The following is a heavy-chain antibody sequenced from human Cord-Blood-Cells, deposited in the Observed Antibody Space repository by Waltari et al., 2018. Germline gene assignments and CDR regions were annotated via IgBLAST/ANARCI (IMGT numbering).Heavy chain of an antibody. Sequence: QVQLQQLGAGLLKPSETLSLSCAVYGGPFSGYYWSWIRQPPGKGLGWIGGINHNGSTNYRPCLKGRVTRIDNTSKKQFSLKRGSGAAAEAAVYCSAKGEGAITGDLGGYWGQGTLVTVSS. J-gene: IGHJ4*02. CDR2: INHNGST. CDR1: GGPFSGYY. CDR3: AKGEGAITGDLGGY. D-gene: IGHD2-21*01. V-gene: IGHV4-34*01.